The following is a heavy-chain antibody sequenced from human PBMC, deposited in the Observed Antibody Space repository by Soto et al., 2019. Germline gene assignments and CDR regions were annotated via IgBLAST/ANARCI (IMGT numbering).Heavy chain of an antibody. CDR3: ARAPRGNYGYPSYFDY. Sequence: SETLSLTCSVSGVSIDSGYWWGWVRQPPGKDLEWLGDMSRGGSTNYNPSLKSRVTISVDTSKNQFSLKLSSVTAADTAVYYCARAPRGNYGYPSYFDYWGQGTLVTVSS. J-gene: IGHJ4*02. CDR1: GVSIDSGYW. V-gene: IGHV4-4*02. D-gene: IGHD3-10*01. CDR2: MSRGGST.